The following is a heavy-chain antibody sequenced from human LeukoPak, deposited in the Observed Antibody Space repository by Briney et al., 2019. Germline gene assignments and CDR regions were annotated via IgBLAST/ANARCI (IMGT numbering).Heavy chain of an antibody. CDR2: ISYDGSNK. CDR1: GFTFSSYE. J-gene: IGHJ6*03. V-gene: IGHV3-30*18. CDR3: AKGQWQQLVLHMDV. D-gene: IGHD6-13*01. Sequence: GGSLRLSCAASGFTFSSYEMNWVRQAPGKGLEWVAVISYDGSNKYYADSVKGRFTISRDNSKNTLYLQMNSLRAEDTAVYYCAKGQWQQLVLHMDVWGKGTTVTISS.